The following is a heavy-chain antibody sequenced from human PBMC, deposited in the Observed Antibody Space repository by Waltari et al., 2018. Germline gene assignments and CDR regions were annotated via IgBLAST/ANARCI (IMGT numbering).Heavy chain of an antibody. J-gene: IGHJ4*02. CDR1: GFTFRNYA. D-gene: IGHD6-13*01. CDR3: ASVAAADFDY. Sequence: QVQLVESGGGVVQPGKSLRLSCAASGFTFRNYAMHCVRQAPGKGLEWVTVISSDGTYKSYADPVKGRFTMSRDNSKNTLFLQMNSLTTEDTALYYCASVAAADFDYWGQGTLVTVSS. V-gene: IGHV3-30-3*01. CDR2: ISSDGTYK.